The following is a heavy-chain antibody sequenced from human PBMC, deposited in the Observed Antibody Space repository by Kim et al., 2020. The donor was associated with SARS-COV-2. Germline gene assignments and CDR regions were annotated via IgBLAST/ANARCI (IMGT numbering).Heavy chain of an antibody. CDR3: ARGGQIAVAGTGYGMDV. D-gene: IGHD6-19*01. CDR2: IYGGGSI. J-gene: IGHJ6*02. V-gene: IGHV3-53*01. CDR1: GLIVSSNY. Sequence: GGSLRLSCVASGLIVSSNYMSWVRQAPGKGPEWVALIYGGGSIYYADSVRGRFTISRDNSKNTLFLQMNSLRAEDTAVYYCARGGQIAVAGTGYGMDVWGQGTTVTVSS.